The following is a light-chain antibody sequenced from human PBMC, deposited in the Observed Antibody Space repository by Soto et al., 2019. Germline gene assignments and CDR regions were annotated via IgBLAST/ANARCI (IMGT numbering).Light chain of an antibody. V-gene: IGKV3-11*01. J-gene: IGKJ4*01. Sequence: EIVLTQSPDTLSLSPGERATLSCRASQSVSSYLAWYQQKPGQAPRLLIYDASNRATGIPARFSGSGSGTDFTLTISSLEPEDFAVYYCQQRSNWPPLTFGGGTKVEI. CDR3: QQRSNWPPLT. CDR2: DAS. CDR1: QSVSSY.